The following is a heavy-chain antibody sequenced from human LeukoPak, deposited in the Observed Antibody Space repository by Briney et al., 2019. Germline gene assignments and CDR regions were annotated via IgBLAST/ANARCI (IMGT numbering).Heavy chain of an antibody. CDR3: ARSTMVRRLDY. CDR2: INHSGST. CDR1: GGSFSGYY. J-gene: IGHJ4*02. V-gene: IGHV4-34*01. D-gene: IGHD3-10*01. Sequence: PSETLSLTCAVYGGSFSGYYWSWIRQPPGKGLEWIGEINHSGSTNYNPSLKSRVTTSVDTSKNQFSLRLSSVTAADTAVYYCARSTMVRRLDYWGQGTLVTVSS.